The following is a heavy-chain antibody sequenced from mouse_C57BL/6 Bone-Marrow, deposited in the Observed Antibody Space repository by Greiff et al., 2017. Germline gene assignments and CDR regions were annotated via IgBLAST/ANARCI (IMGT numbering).Heavy chain of an antibody. D-gene: IGHD1-1*02. CDR3: ARFPFGWWAMDY. J-gene: IGHJ4*01. V-gene: IGHV1-7*01. CDR1: GYTFTRYW. CDR2: INPSSGYT. Sequence: VQLQQSGAELAKPGASVKLSCKASGYTFTRYWMHWVKQRPGQGLEWIGYINPSSGYTKYNQKFKDKATLTADKSSSTAYMQLSSLTYEGSAVYYCARFPFGWWAMDYWGQGTSVTVSS.